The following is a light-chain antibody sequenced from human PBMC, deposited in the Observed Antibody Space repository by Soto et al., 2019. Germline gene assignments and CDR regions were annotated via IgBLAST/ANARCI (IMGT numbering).Light chain of an antibody. Sequence: IQMSPSPYALSESIGHRGTITCRSSQSVSSSLDWYQQRPGKAPRLLIYMASSLESGVPSRFSGSGSGTVFTLTISRLEPEDLAVYYCQQRSNLPWTFGQGTKVDI. CDR2: MAS. CDR1: QSVSSS. V-gene: IGKV1-5*03. J-gene: IGKJ1*01. CDR3: QQRSNLPWT.